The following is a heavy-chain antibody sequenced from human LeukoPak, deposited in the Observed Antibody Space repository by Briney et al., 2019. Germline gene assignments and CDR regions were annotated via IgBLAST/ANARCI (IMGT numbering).Heavy chain of an antibody. CDR1: GGTFSSYA. J-gene: IGHJ4*02. D-gene: IGHD2-2*01. CDR3: ARLVVPAAEMGFFDY. V-gene: IGHV1-69*06. CDR2: IIPIFGTA. Sequence: SVKVSCRASGGTFSSYAISWVRQAPGQGLEWIRGIIPIFGTANYAQKFQGRVTITADKSTSTAYMELSSLRSEDTAVYYCARLVVPAAEMGFFDYWGQGTLVTVSS.